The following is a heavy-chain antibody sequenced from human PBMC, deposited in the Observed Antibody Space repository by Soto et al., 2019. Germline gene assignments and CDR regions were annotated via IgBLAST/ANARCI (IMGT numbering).Heavy chain of an antibody. CDR1: GGSFSGYY. V-gene: IGHV4-34*01. CDR3: ARGIYYYDSSGYYPRTFYFDY. Sequence: QVQLQQWGAGLLKPSETLSLTCAVYGGSFSGYYWSWIHQPPGKGLEWIGEINHSGSTNYNPSLKSRVTISVDTSKNQFSLKLSSVTAADTAVYYCARGIYYYDSSGYYPRTFYFDYWGQGTLVTVSS. CDR2: INHSGST. D-gene: IGHD3-22*01. J-gene: IGHJ4*02.